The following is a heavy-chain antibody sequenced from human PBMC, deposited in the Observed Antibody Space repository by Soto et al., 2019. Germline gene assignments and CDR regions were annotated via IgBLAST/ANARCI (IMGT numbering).Heavy chain of an antibody. CDR3: ARGYCSGGSCYSDYYYGMDV. J-gene: IGHJ6*02. CDR1: GYSFTSYW. D-gene: IGHD2-15*01. Sequence: GESLKISCKGSGYSFTSYWISWVRQMPGKGLEWMGRIDPSDSYTNYSPSFQGHVTISADKSISTAYLQWSSLKASDTAMYYCARGYCSGGSCYSDYYYGMDVWGQGTTVTVSS. V-gene: IGHV5-10-1*01. CDR2: IDPSDSYT.